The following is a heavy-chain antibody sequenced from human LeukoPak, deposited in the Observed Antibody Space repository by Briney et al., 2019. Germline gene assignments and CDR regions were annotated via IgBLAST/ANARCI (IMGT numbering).Heavy chain of an antibody. Sequence: GESLKISCKASGYSFTSYLIGWVRQMPGKGLEWMGIIDPSASETRYTPSFQGQVTISVDKSLTPAHLQWNSLKASDTAMYYCARQTAMGRSGDYWGQGTLVTVSS. D-gene: IGHD5-18*01. CDR2: IDPSASET. V-gene: IGHV5-51*01. CDR1: GYSFTSYL. J-gene: IGHJ4*02. CDR3: ARQTAMGRSGDY.